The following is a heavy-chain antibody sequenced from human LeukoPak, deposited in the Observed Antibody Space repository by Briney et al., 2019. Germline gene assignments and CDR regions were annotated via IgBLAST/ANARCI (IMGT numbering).Heavy chain of an antibody. CDR1: GGSISSDSYY. Sequence: SETLSLTCTVSGGSISSDSYYWAWIRQPPGKGLEWIASIYYSGSTYYNPSLKSRVTISVDTSRNQFSLKLSSVTAADTAVYYCASLAVAGLSEGYWGQGTLVVVSS. D-gene: IGHD6-19*01. V-gene: IGHV4-39*01. J-gene: IGHJ4*02. CDR3: ASLAVAGLSEGY. CDR2: IYYSGST.